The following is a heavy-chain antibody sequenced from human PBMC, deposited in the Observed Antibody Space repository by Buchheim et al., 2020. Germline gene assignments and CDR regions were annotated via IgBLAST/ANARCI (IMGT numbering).Heavy chain of an antibody. D-gene: IGHD1-14*01. CDR2: IYLGAVDV. CDR1: GLTFSDDY. J-gene: IGHJ4*02. V-gene: IGHV1-2*02. Sequence: QVQLVQSGAEVRKSGASVKVSCKTSGLTFSDDYMNWVRQAPGQGLEWMGWIYLGAVDVQYSKKFQGRITLTRDTYISTAYMELNRLTSDDAAVYYCARDPVPVSGTSLDYWGQGT. CDR3: ARDPVPVSGTSLDY.